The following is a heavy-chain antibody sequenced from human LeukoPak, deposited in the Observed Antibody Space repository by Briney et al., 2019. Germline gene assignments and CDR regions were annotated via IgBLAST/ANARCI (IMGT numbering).Heavy chain of an antibody. CDR3: ARSERTVIILGY. J-gene: IGHJ4*02. Sequence: SETLSLTCTVSGGSISSGSYYWSWIRQPAGKELEWIGRIYTSGSTNYNPSLKSRVTISVDTSKNQFSLKLSSVTAADTAVYYCARSERTVIILGYWGQGTLVTVSS. CDR2: IYTSGST. CDR1: GGSISSGSYY. V-gene: IGHV4-61*02. D-gene: IGHD3-16*02.